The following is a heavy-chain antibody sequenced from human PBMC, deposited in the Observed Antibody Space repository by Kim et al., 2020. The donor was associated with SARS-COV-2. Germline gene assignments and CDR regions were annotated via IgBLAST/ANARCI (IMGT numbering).Heavy chain of an antibody. Sequence: GGSLRLSCAASGFTFSSYSMNWVRQAPGKGLEWVSSISSSSSHIYYADSVKGRFTISRDNAKNSLYLQMNSLRAEDTAVYYCARDSQSIVGATTDPYWGQGTLVTVSS. J-gene: IGHJ4*02. CDR3: ARDSQSIVGATTDPY. D-gene: IGHD1-26*01. CDR2: ISSSSSHI. V-gene: IGHV3-21*01. CDR1: GFTFSSYS.